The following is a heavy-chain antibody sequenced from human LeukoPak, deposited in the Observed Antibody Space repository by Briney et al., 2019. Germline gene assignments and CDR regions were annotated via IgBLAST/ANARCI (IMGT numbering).Heavy chain of an antibody. J-gene: IGHJ5*02. CDR3: AKGSPLNWFDP. CDR2: ISGSGGGT. Sequence: PGGSLRLSCAASGFTFSSSAMSWVRQAPGKGLEWVSVISGSGGGTYYADSVKGRFTISRDNSRNTLFLKMNSLRAEDAAVYYCAKGSPLNWFDPWGQGTLVTVSS. V-gene: IGHV3-23*01. CDR1: GFTFSSSA.